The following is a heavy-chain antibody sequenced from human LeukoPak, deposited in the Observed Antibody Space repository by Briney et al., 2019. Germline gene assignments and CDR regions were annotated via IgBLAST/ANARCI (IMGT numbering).Heavy chain of an antibody. J-gene: IGHJ5*02. Sequence: WETLSLTCNVSGGSISSNTYFWGWIRRPPGKGLEWIGSIRYSGSTYYNPSLKSRVTISVGTSKNQFSLNLSSLTAADTAVYYCATSDTVSTYNWFDPWGQGTLVTVS. CDR1: GGSISSNTYF. V-gene: IGHV4-39*01. CDR3: ATSDTVSTYNWFDP. CDR2: IRYSGST. D-gene: IGHD5/OR15-5a*01.